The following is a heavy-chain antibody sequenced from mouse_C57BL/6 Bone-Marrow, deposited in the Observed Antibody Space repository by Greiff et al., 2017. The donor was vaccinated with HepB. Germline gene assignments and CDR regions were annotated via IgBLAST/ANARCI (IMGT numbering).Heavy chain of an antibody. CDR1: GYSFTNYL. CDR3: AGTLYYYGSSYDYFDY. J-gene: IGHJ2*01. Sequence: VQLQQSGAELVRPGTSVKVSCKASGYSFTNYLIEWVKQRPGQGLEWIGVINPGSGGTNYNEKFKGKATLTADKSSSTAYMQLSSLTSEDSAVYFCAGTLYYYGSSYDYFDYWGQGTTLTVAS. CDR2: INPGSGGT. D-gene: IGHD1-1*01. V-gene: IGHV1-54*01.